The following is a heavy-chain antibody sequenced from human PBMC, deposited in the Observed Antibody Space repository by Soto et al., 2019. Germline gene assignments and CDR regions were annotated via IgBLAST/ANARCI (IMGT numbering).Heavy chain of an antibody. CDR2: ISGSGGST. V-gene: IGHV3-23*01. D-gene: IGHD3-22*01. Sequence: AGGSLRLSCAASGFTFSTYEMNWVRQAPGKGLEWVSYISGSGGSTYYADSVKGRFTISRDNSKNTLYLQMNSLRAEDTAVYYCAKDYSLSYYYDSSTSPFDYWGQGTLVTVSS. J-gene: IGHJ4*02. CDR1: GFTFSTYE. CDR3: AKDYSLSYYYDSSTSPFDY.